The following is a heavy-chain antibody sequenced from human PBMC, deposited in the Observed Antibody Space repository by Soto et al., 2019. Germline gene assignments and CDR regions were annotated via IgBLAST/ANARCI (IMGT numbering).Heavy chain of an antibody. V-gene: IGHV2-5*02. CDR1: GFSLSTSGVG. J-gene: IGHJ4*02. D-gene: IGHD3-3*01. CDR2: IYWDDDK. Sequence: QITLNESGPTVVKPAETLTLTCTFSGFSLSTSGVGVGWIRQSPGKAPEWIAIIYWDDDKRYSASLKSRLTITKDTSKNQVVLTMASVDPADTATYYCAHRILRTVFGLVTTTAIYFDFWGQGTPVVVSS. CDR3: AHRILRTVFGLVTTTAIYFDF.